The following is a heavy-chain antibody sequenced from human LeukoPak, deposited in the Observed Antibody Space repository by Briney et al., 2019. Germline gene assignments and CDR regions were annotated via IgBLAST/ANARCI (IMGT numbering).Heavy chain of an antibody. CDR1: GYTFTGYY. CDR2: INPNSGGT. D-gene: IGHD1-26*01. CDR3: ASTKTLVGATTD. J-gene: IGHJ4*02. V-gene: IGHV1-2*02. Sequence: ASVKVSCKASGYTFTGYYMHWVRQAPGQGVEWMGWINPNSGGTNYAQKFQGRVTMTRDTSISTAYMELSRLRSDDTAVYYCASTKTLVGATTDWGQGTLVTVSS.